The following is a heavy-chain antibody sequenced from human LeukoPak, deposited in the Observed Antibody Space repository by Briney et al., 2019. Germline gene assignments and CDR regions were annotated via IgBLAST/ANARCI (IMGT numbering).Heavy chain of an antibody. CDR3: ARVNVPRITMVRGVYYGMDV. CDR2: ISSSSSTI. D-gene: IGHD3-10*01. CDR1: GFTFSSYS. V-gene: IGHV3-48*01. Sequence: GGSLRLSCAASGFTFSSYSMNWVRQAPGKGLEWVSYISSSSSTIYYADSVKGRFTISRDNAKNSLYLQMNSLRAEDTAVYYCARVNVPRITMVRGVYYGMDVWGQGTTVTVSS. J-gene: IGHJ6*02.